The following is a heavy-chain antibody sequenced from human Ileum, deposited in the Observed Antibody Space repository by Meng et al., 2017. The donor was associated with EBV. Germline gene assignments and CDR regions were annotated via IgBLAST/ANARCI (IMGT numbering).Heavy chain of an antibody. V-gene: IGHV4-4*03. D-gene: IGHD2-8*01. Sequence: QVQWQGPGPGLGGPPGTLSLTCSVSGDSISNEHRWSWVRQSPGKGLEWIGEIHHTRGPNYNPSLKSRVIISVDKSNNHLSLRLSAVTAADTAVYYCASNGAFSLDHWGQGTLVTVSS. CDR3: ASNGAFSLDH. CDR2: IHHTRGP. J-gene: IGHJ4*02. CDR1: GDSISNEHR.